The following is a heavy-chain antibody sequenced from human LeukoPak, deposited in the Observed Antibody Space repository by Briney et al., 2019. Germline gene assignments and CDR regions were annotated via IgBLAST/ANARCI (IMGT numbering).Heavy chain of an antibody. CDR1: GGSISSGTYY. CDR2: IYSSGST. D-gene: IGHD6-19*01. CDR3: ARDGAVAGIDY. Sequence: SETLSLTCTVSGGSISSGTYYWNWIRQPAGKGLEWIGRIYSSGSTNYNPSLKSRVTISLDTSKNQFSLKLSSVTAADTAVYYCARDGAVAGIDYWGQGTLVTVSS. J-gene: IGHJ4*02. V-gene: IGHV4-61*02.